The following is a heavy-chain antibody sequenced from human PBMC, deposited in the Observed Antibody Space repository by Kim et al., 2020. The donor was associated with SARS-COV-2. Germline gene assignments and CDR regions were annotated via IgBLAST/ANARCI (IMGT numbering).Heavy chain of an antibody. D-gene: IGHD2-15*01. J-gene: IGHJ4*02. CDR3: ASHHYCSGGSCYSHPFDY. Sequence: SETLSLTCTVSGGSISSSSYYWGWIRQPPGKGLEWIGSIYYSGSTYYNPSLKSRVTISVDTSKNQFSLKLSSVTAADTAVYYCASHHYCSGGSCYSHPFDYWGQGTLVTVSS. CDR2: IYYSGST. CDR1: GGSISSSSYY. V-gene: IGHV4-39*01.